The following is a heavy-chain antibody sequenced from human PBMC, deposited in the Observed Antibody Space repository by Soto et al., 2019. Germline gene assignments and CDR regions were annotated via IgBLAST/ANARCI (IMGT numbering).Heavy chain of an antibody. CDR2: INHSGST. CDR3: ARLPAANLYYYYGMDV. Sequence: WETLSLTCAVYGGSFSGYYWSWIRQPPGKGLEWIGEINHSGSTNYNPSLKSRVTISVDTSKNQFSLKLSSVTAADTAVYYCARLPAANLYYYYGMDVWGQGTTVTVSS. V-gene: IGHV4-34*01. CDR1: GGSFSGYY. J-gene: IGHJ6*02. D-gene: IGHD2-2*01.